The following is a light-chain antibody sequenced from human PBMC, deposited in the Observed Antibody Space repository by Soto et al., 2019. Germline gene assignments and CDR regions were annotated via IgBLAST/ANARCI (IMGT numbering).Light chain of an antibody. V-gene: IGKV2-28*01. CDR1: QSLLHSNGYIY. CDR2: LGS. CDR3: MQALQTPFT. J-gene: IGKJ3*01. Sequence: DRVWTKSTHSLPITPGGPVSISCRASQSLLHSNGYIYLDCYLQKPGHTPQLLIYLGSNRASGVPDRFCGSGSGTDFTLKISRVEAEDVGVYYCMQALQTPFTFGQGTKVDSK.